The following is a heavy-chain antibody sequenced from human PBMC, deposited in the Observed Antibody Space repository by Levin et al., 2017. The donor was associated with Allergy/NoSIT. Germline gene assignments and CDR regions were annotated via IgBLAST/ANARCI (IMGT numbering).Heavy chain of an antibody. J-gene: IGHJ4*02. Sequence: ASVKVSCKASGYTFTDYLIHWVRQAPGQGLQWMGWINPNTGDTKFHQNFQARVTMTGATSISTAYLELSGLASDDTAVYYCAGEFYYDYLWGTYRYFDSWGQGTLVTVSS. V-gene: IGHV1-2*02. D-gene: IGHD3-16*02. CDR2: INPNTGDT. CDR1: GYTFTDYL. CDR3: AGEFYYDYLWGTYRYFDS.